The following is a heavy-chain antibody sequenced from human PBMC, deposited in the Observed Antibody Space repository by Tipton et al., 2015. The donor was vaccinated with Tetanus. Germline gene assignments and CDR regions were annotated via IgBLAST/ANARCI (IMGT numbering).Heavy chain of an antibody. Sequence: SLRLSCAASGFTFSTFAMHWVRQAPGKGLDRVAVISSDGNHKYYGDSERGRFTISRDNSKNTVSLQMNSLKSEDTAVYYCARDLDAAATLDAFDVVGQGTKVTVSS. CDR3: ARDLDAAATLDAFDV. CDR1: GFTFSTFA. D-gene: IGHD2-2*01. CDR2: ISSDGNHK. J-gene: IGHJ3*01. V-gene: IGHV3-30*03.